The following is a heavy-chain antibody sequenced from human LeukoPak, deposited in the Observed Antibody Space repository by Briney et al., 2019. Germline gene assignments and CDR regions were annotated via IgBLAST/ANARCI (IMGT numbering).Heavy chain of an antibody. CDR2: TNWDGNTT. Sequence: GGSLRLSCVASGFTFDDYAMHWVRQAPGKGLEWVCLTNWDGNTTFCADSVKGRFTISRDNIKSSLFLQMNSPRPEDSALYYCAKGDSGHDPSIHPPGAFDYWGQGTLVTVSS. D-gene: IGHD2-21*02. CDR1: GFTFDDYA. V-gene: IGHV3-43D*03. J-gene: IGHJ4*02. CDR3: AKGDSGHDPSIHPPGAFDY.